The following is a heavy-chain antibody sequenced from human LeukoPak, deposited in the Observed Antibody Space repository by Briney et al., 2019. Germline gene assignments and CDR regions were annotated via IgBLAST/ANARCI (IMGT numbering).Heavy chain of an antibody. J-gene: IGHJ5*02. CDR1: GGSTGSSSFY. CDR2: LYDSGST. Sequence: SETLSLTCTVSGGSTGSSSFYWAWLRQPPGKGLEWIGSLYDSGSTFYNPSLKSRVTISVDTSNNQSSLKVNSATAADTAVYYCARARRCSTNSCYTYFDPWGQGTLVTVSS. D-gene: IGHD2-2*02. V-gene: IGHV4-39*01. CDR3: ARARRCSTNSCYTYFDP.